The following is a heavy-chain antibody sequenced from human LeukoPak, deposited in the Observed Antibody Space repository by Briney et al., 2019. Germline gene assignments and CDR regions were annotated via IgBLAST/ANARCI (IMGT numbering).Heavy chain of an antibody. V-gene: IGHV4-59*01. Sequence: SETLSLTCTVSGGSISSYYWSWIRQPPGKGLEWIGYIYYSGSTNYNPSLKSRVTISVDTSKNQFSLKLSSVTAADTAVYYCASYGSGSRAFDFWGQGTLVTVSS. D-gene: IGHD3-10*01. J-gene: IGHJ4*02. CDR1: GGSISSYY. CDR3: ASYGSGSRAFDF. CDR2: IYYSGST.